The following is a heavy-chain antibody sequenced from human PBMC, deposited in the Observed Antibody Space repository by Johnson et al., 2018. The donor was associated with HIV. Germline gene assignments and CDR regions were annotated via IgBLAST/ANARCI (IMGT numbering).Heavy chain of an antibody. CDR2: INSDGSST. V-gene: IGHV3-74*01. J-gene: IGHJ3*02. Sequence: VQLGESGGGLVQPGGSLRLSCAASGFTFSSYWMHWVRQGPGKGLVWVSRINSDGSSTSHAVSVKVRFTIYRDTAKNTLYLQLNSLRAEDTALYYCAKLRPDRSGHRAFDIWGQGTMVTVSS. CDR1: GFTFSSYW. D-gene: IGHD2-15*01. CDR3: AKLRPDRSGHRAFDI.